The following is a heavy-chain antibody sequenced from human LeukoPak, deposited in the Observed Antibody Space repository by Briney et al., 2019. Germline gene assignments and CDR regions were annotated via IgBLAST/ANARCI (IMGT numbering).Heavy chain of an antibody. D-gene: IGHD2-21*02. V-gene: IGHV3-49*03. Sequence: GGSLRLSCTAFGFTFGDYGLSWFRQAPGKGLEWIGFIRSKKVFGGAIEYAASVKGRFTFSRDDSKSIAYLEMNDLRTDDTAVYYCTRDWWRLGFDYWGQGTLVTVSS. CDR1: GFTFGDYG. CDR2: IRSKKVFGGAI. CDR3: TRDWWRLGFDY. J-gene: IGHJ4*02.